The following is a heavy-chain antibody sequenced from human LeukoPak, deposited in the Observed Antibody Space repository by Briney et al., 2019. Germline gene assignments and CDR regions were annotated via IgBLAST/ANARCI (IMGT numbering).Heavy chain of an antibody. D-gene: IGHD5-12*01. V-gene: IGHV3-30-3*01. CDR3: ARGPYSGYDSPTKALAYFDY. CDR2: ISYDGSNK. Sequence: PGGSLRPSCAASGFTFSSYAMHWVRQAPGKGLEWVAVISYDGSNKYYADSVKGRFTISRDNSKNTLYLQMNSLRAEDTAVYYCARGPYSGYDSPTKALAYFDYWGQGTLVTVSS. CDR1: GFTFSSYA. J-gene: IGHJ4*02.